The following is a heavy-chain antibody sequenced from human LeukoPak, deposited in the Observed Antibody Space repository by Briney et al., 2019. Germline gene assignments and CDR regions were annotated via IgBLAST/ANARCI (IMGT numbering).Heavy chain of an antibody. V-gene: IGHV1-18*01. CDR3: ARDQYYDSKGWFDP. D-gene: IGHD3-22*01. CDR2: ISAYNGNT. Sequence: ASVTDSCTASGYTFTSYGISWVRQAPGQGLEWMGWISAYNGNTNYAQKLQGRVTITTDTSTSTAYMELRSLRSDATAVYYCARDQYYDSKGWFDPWGQGTLVTVSS. CDR1: GYTFTSYG. J-gene: IGHJ5*02.